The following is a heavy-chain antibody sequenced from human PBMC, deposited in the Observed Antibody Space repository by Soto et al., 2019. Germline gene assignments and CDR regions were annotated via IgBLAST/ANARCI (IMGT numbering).Heavy chain of an antibody. CDR1: GFTFSSYW. J-gene: IGHJ5*02. CDR2: INSDGSST. Sequence: GGSLRLSCAASGFTFSSYWMHWVRQAPGKGLVWVPRINSDGSSTNSADSVKGRFTISRDNAKNTLYLQMNSLRAEDTAVYYCAHSSSLNWFDPWGQGALVTVSS. CDR3: AHSSSLNWFDP. V-gene: IGHV3-74*01. D-gene: IGHD6-6*01.